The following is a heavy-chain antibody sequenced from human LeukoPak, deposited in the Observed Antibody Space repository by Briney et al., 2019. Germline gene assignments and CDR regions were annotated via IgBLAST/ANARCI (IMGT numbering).Heavy chain of an antibody. CDR2: IIPIFGTA. D-gene: IGHD4-17*01. CDR3: ASSYGDYVNFDY. Sequence: GSSVKVYCKASGGTFSSYAISWVRQAPGQGLEWMGGIIPIFGTANYAQKFQGRVTITTDESTSTAYMELSSLRSEDTAVYYCASSYGDYVNFDYWGQGTLVTVSS. V-gene: IGHV1-69*05. CDR1: GGTFSSYA. J-gene: IGHJ4*02.